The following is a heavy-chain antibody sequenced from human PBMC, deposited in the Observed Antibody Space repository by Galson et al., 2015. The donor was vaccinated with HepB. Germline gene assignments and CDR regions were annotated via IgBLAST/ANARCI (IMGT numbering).Heavy chain of an antibody. CDR1: GFTVSSNY. D-gene: IGHD6-13*01. J-gene: IGHJ4*02. Sequence: SLRLSCAASGFTVSSNYMSWVRQAPGKGLEWVSVIYSGGSTYYADSVKGRFTISRDNSKNTLYLQMNSLRAEDTAVYYCAREGIAAAGVDYWGQGTLVTVSS. CDR2: IYSGGST. V-gene: IGHV3-53*01. CDR3: AREGIAAAGVDY.